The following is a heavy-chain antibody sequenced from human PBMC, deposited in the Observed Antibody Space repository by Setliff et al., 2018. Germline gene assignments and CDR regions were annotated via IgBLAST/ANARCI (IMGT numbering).Heavy chain of an antibody. Sequence: GGSLRLSCAASEFSLSDFHMHWVRQAPGKGLEWVGRVRRKTNSYAAAYSASLKGRFTISRDDSKNTAYLQMNSLQSEDTAVYYCARRGVGMGMDVWGKGTTVTVSS. D-gene: IGHD2-2*01. CDR1: EFSLSDFH. V-gene: IGHV3-73*01. CDR3: ARRGVGMGMDV. J-gene: IGHJ6*03. CDR2: VRRKTNSYAA.